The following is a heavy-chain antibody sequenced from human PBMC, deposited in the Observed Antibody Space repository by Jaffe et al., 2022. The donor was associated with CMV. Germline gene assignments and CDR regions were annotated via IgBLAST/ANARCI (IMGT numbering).Heavy chain of an antibody. CDR3: ARGSMVRVPWGGSNDY. CDR1: GFTFSSYW. Sequence: EVQLVESGGGLVQPGGSLRLSCAASGFTFSSYWMSWVRQAPGKGLEWVANIKQDGSEKYYVDSVKGRFTISRDNAKNSLYLQMNSLRAEDTAVYYCARGSMVRVPWGGSNDYWGQGTLVTVSS. J-gene: IGHJ4*02. CDR2: IKQDGSEK. V-gene: IGHV3-7*01. D-gene: IGHD3-10*01.